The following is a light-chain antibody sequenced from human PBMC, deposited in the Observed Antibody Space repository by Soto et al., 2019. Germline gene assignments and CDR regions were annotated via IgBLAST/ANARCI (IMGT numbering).Light chain of an antibody. Sequence: QSALTQPASVSGSPGQSITISCTGTSSDVGDYNYVSWYQQHPGKAPTLIIYDVSNRPSGVSNRFSGSKSGNTASLTISGLQAEDEADYYCSSYPSTNTVIFGGGTKLTVL. CDR3: SSYPSTNTVI. CDR2: DVS. CDR1: SSDVGDYNY. J-gene: IGLJ2*01. V-gene: IGLV2-14*03.